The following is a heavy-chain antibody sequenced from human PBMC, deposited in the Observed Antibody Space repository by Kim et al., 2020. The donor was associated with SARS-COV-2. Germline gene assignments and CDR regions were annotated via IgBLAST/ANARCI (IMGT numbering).Heavy chain of an antibody. J-gene: IGHJ4*02. CDR1: GFTFSSYA. V-gene: IGHV3-23*01. Sequence: GGSLRLSCAASGFTFSSYAMSWVRQAPGKGLEWVSAISGSGGSTYYADSVKGRFTISRDNSKNTLYLQMNSLRAEDTAVYYCAKAPQGYYYDSIGYYYEPRYFDFWGPGTLVTLSS. CDR2: ISGSGGST. CDR3: AKAPQGYYYDSIGYYYEPRYFDF. D-gene: IGHD3-22*01.